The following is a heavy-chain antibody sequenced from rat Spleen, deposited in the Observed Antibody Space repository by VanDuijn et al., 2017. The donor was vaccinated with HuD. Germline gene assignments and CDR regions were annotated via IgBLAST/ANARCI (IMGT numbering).Heavy chain of an antibody. CDR3: AVAGYGY. CDR2: ISYDGSST. D-gene: IGHD4-3*01. Sequence: EVQLVESGGDLVQPGRSLKLSCAASGFTFSDYYMAWVRQAPKEGLEWVATISYDGSSTYYRDSVKGRFTISRDNAENTVYLQMNSLRSEDTATYYCAVAGYGYWGQGVMVTVSS. V-gene: IGHV5-7*01. J-gene: IGHJ2*01. CDR1: GFTFSDYY.